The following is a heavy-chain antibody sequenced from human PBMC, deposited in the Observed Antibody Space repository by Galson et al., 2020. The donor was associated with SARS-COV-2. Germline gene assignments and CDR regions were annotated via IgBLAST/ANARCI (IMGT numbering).Heavy chain of an antibody. CDR3: ARCFGRGHFDY. CDR2: ISSSDRTI. D-gene: IGHD3-10*01. CDR1: GFTFSSYE. J-gene: IGHJ4*02. Sequence: GGYLRLSCAASGFTFSSYEMNWVRQAQGKGLEWVSYISSSDRTIYYADSVTGRFTISRDNAKNSLYLQMNGLRAEDTAVYYCARCFGRGHFDYWGQGTLVTVSS. V-gene: IGHV3-48*03.